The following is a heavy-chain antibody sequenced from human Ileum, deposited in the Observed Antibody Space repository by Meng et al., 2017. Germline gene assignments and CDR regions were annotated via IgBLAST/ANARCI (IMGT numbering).Heavy chain of an antibody. CDR1: GYSINSGYY. J-gene: IGHJ4*02. V-gene: IGHV4-38-2*01. CDR2: IFHSGTT. Sequence: SETLSLTCAVSGYSINSGYYWAWIRQSPGKGLEWIGSIFHSGTTYYNPSLRSRVAMFVVTSENQFSLKLNSVTAADTAVYFCARLMYYGSGSYFFDFWGQGTLVTVSS. CDR3: ARLMYYGSGSYFFDF. D-gene: IGHD3-10*01.